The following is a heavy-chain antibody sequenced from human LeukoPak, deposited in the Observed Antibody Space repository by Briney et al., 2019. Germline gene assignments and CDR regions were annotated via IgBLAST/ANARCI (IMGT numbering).Heavy chain of an antibody. Sequence: PSGTLSLTCTVSGGTISSYHWSWIRQPPGKGLEWIGYINYNGSTNYNPSLKSRVTISVDTSENQFSLKLSSVAAADTAVYYCARHVREYYESSGYYYFLDYWGQGTLVTVSS. CDR2: INYNGST. J-gene: IGHJ4*02. D-gene: IGHD3-22*01. CDR3: ARHVREYYESSGYYYFLDY. V-gene: IGHV4-59*08. CDR1: GGTISSYH.